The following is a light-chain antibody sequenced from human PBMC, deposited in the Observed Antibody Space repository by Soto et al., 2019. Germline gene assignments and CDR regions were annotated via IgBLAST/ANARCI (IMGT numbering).Light chain of an antibody. V-gene: IGKV1-5*03. CDR1: QSISSW. CDR2: KAS. J-gene: IGKJ1*01. CDR3: QQYNSYPWT. Sequence: DIQMPQSPSTLSASVGDRFTITCLASQSISSWLAWYQQKPGKAPKLLIYKASSLESGVPSRFSGSGSGTEFTLTISSLQPDDFATYYCQQYNSYPWTFGQGTKVDIK.